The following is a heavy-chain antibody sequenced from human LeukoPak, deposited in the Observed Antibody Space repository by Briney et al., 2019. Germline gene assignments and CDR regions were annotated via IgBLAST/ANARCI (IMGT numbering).Heavy chain of an antibody. V-gene: IGHV1-46*01. Sequence: ASVKVSCKASGYTFTGYYMHWVRQAPGQGLEWMGIINPSGGSTSYAQKFQGRVTMTRDTSTSTVYMELSSLRSEDTAVYYCARGSSGSSWSGYYYYGMDVWGQGTTVTVSS. J-gene: IGHJ6*02. CDR2: INPSGGST. CDR3: ARGSSGSSWSGYYYYGMDV. CDR1: GYTFTGYY. D-gene: IGHD6-13*01.